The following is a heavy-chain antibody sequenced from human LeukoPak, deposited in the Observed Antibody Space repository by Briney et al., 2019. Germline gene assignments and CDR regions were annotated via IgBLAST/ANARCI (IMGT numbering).Heavy chain of an antibody. CDR3: AKDLRPYCSGGSCFSPFDY. D-gene: IGHD2-15*01. Sequence: GGSLRLSCAASGFTFDDFAMHWGRQAPGKGLEWVSTISWNSGSIGYADSVKGRFIISRDNAKNSLYLQMNSLRPEDTALYYCAKDLRPYCSGGSCFSPFDYWGQGTLVPGSS. J-gene: IGHJ4*02. CDR2: ISWNSGSI. V-gene: IGHV3-9*01. CDR1: GFTFDDFA.